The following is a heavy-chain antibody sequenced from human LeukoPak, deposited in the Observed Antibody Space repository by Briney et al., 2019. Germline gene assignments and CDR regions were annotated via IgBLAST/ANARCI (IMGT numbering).Heavy chain of an antibody. J-gene: IGHJ4*02. CDR3: ARALLDYYDSSGYLDY. V-gene: IGHV1-69*02. D-gene: IGHD3-22*01. Sequence: SVKVSCKASGGTFSSYTISWVRQAPGQGLEWMGRIIPILGIANYAQKFQGRVTITADKSTSTAYMELSSLRSEDTAAYYCARALLDYYDSSGYLDYWGQGTLVTVSS. CDR2: IIPILGIA. CDR1: GGTFSSYT.